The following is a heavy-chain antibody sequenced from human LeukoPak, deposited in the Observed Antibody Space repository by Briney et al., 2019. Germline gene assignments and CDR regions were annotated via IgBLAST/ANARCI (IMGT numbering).Heavy chain of an antibody. J-gene: IGHJ4*02. V-gene: IGHV3-23*01. CDR1: GFTFSNYA. Sequence: GGSLRLSCAASGFTFSNYAMSWVRQAPGKGLEWVSPISGGGITTYYADSAKGRFTISRDNSKNTMFLQMNSLRADDTAVYYCPRQSYASGWNPFDYWGQGSLVTVSS. D-gene: IGHD6-19*01. CDR2: ISGGGITT. CDR3: PRQSYASGWNPFDY.